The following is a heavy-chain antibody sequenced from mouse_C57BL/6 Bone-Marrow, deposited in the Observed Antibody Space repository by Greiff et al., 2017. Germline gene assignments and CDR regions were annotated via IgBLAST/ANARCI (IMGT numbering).Heavy chain of an antibody. CDR2: SRNKANDYTT. CDR1: GFTFSDFY. D-gene: IGHD2-2*01. CDR3: ARDAGGYDPYWYFDV. J-gene: IGHJ1*03. Sequence: EVQVVESGGGLVQSGRSLRLSCATSGFTFSDFYMEWVRQAPGKGLEWIAASRNKANDYTTEYSASVKGRFIVSRDTSQSILYLQMNALRAEDTAIYYCARDAGGYDPYWYFDVWGTGTTVTVSS. V-gene: IGHV7-1*01.